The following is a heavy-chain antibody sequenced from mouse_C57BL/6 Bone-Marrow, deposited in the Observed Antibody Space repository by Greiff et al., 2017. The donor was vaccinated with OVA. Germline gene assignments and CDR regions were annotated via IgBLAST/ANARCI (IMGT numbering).Heavy chain of an antibody. CDR1: GYTFTSYW. CDR2: IHPNSGST. CDR3: ARLSRGY. J-gene: IGHJ2*01. Sequence: VKLVESGAELVKPGASVKLSCKASGYTFTSYWMHWVKQRPGQGLEWIGMIHPNSGSTNYNEKFKSKATLTVDKSSSTAYMQLSSLTSEDSAVYYCARLSRGYWGQGTTLTVSS. V-gene: IGHV1-64*01.